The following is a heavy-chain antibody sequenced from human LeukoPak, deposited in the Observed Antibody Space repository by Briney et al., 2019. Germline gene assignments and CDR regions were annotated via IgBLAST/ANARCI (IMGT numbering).Heavy chain of an antibody. CDR2: INGKGDSA. J-gene: IGHJ4*02. CDR3: ARVAVGATFDF. CDR1: GFTFDDYA. Sequence: PGGSLRLSCAASGFTFDDYAMNWVCQAPGKGLERVSGINGKGDSAGYAVSVKGRFTISRDNAKNSLHLQMNSLRAEDTALYYCARVAVGATFDFWGQGTLVTVS. V-gene: IGHV3-20*04. D-gene: IGHD1-26*01.